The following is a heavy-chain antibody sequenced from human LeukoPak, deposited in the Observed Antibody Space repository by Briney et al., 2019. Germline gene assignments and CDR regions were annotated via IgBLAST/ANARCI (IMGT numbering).Heavy chain of an antibody. V-gene: IGHV1-58*02. CDR3: AAASMIRGAFDI. CDR1: GFTFTSSA. Sequence: GASVTVSCKASGFTFTSSAMQWVRQARGQRLEWIGWIVVGSGNTNYAQKFQERVTITRDMSTSTAYMELSSLRSEDTAVYYCAAASMIRGAFDIWGQGTMVTVSS. CDR2: IVVGSGNT. D-gene: IGHD3-22*01. J-gene: IGHJ3*02.